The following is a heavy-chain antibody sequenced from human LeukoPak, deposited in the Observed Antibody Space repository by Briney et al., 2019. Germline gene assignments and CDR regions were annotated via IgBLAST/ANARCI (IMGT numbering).Heavy chain of an antibody. CDR1: GGSFSGYY. CDR2: INHSGST. D-gene: IGHD3-22*01. J-gene: IGHJ6*03. Sequence: PSETLSLTCAVYGGSFSGYYWSWIRQPPGKGLEWIGEINHSGSTNYNPSLKSRVTISVDTSKNQFSLKLSSVTAADTAVYYCARGRYYYDSSRYTPHYYYYYYMDVWSKGTTVTVSS. V-gene: IGHV4-34*01. CDR3: ARGRYYYDSSRYTPHYYYYYYMDV.